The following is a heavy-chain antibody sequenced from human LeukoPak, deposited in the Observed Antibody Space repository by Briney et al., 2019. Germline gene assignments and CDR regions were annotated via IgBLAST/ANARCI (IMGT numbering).Heavy chain of an antibody. V-gene: IGHV4-4*07. CDR2: IYTSGST. CDR3: ARDETIYDILTGPRAFDI. CDR1: GGSISSYY. D-gene: IGHD3-9*01. J-gene: IGHJ3*02. Sequence: SETLSLTCTVPGGSISSYYWSWIRQPAGKGLEWIGRIYTSGSTNYNPSLKSRVTMSVDTSKNQFSLKLSSVTAADTAVYYCARDETIYDILTGPRAFDIWGQGTMVTVSS.